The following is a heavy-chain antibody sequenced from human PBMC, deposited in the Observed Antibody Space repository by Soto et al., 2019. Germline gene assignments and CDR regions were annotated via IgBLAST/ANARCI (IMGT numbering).Heavy chain of an antibody. Sequence: SVKVSCEASGGTFSSYAISWVRQAPGQGLEWMGGIIPIFGTANYAQKFQGRVTITADESTSTAYMELSSLRSEDTAVYYCAGSHPTRARYQLLYDYYYGMDVWGQGTTVTVSS. CDR2: IIPIFGTA. J-gene: IGHJ6*02. CDR3: AGSHPTRARYQLLYDYYYGMDV. D-gene: IGHD2-2*02. CDR1: GGTFSSYA. V-gene: IGHV1-69*13.